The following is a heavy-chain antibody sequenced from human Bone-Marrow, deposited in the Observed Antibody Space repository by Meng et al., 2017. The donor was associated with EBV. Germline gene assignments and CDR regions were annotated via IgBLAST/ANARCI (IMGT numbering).Heavy chain of an antibody. CDR3: ARERWGITMIVEPFDY. CDR1: GYTFTRYG. V-gene: IGHV1-18*01. CDR2: ISADNGNT. D-gene: IGHD3-22*01. Sequence: HVQLGQSGTEMKKPGASVKVSCKASGYTFTRYGISWVRQAPGQGLEWMGWISADNGNTHYAQKLQGRVTMTTDTSTSTAYMELRSLRSDDTAVYYCARERWGITMIVEPFDYWGQGTLVTVSS. J-gene: IGHJ4*02.